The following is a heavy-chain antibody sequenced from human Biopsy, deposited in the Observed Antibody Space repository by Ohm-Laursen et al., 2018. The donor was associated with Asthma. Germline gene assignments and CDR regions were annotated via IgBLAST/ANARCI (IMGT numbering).Heavy chain of an antibody. CDR3: AKSQGYSGHDNDY. V-gene: IGHV3-30*18. D-gene: IGHD5-12*01. J-gene: IGHJ4*02. Sequence: SLRLSCSASGFMFRSFGMHWVRQAPGKGLEWVAVISYDGNHKFYEDSVKGRFTISRDNSKNTLYLQMNSLRTEYTAVYYCAKSQGYSGHDNDYWGQGTLVIVSS. CDR2: ISYDGNHK. CDR1: GFMFRSFG.